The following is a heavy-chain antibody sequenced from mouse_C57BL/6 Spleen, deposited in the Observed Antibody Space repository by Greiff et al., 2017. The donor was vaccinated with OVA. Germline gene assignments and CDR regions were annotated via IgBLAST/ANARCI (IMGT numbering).Heavy chain of an antibody. Sequence: EVKLVESGGGLVKPGGSLKLSCAASGFTFSDYGMHWVRQAPEKGLEWVAYISSGSSTIYYADTVKGRFTITRDNAKNTLCLQMTSLRSEDTAMYYCARPYFDVWGTGTTVTVSS. V-gene: IGHV5-17*01. J-gene: IGHJ1*03. CDR1: GFTFSDYG. CDR2: ISSGSSTI. CDR3: ARPYFDV.